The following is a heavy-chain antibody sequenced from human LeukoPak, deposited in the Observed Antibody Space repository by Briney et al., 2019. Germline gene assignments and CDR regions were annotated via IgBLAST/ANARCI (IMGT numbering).Heavy chain of an antibody. CDR2: INPDGSEK. D-gene: IGHD3-16*01. Sequence: GGSLRLSCAASGFTFSSHWMSWVRHAPGKGLEWVASINPDGSEKYYVDSVKGRFTISRDNAQNSLYLQLNSLRAEDTAMYYCARGHYGLDYWGQGTLVTVSS. V-gene: IGHV3-7*01. CDR1: GFTFSSHW. CDR3: ARGHYGLDY. J-gene: IGHJ4*02.